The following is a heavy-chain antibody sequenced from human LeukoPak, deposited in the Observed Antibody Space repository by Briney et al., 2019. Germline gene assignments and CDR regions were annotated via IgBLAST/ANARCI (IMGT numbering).Heavy chain of an antibody. V-gene: IGHV3-15*04. CDR3: TTYGSGRKFDY. Sequence: SGGSLRLSCAASGFTFSSYEMNWVRQTPGKGLEWVGRIESKTDGGTTDYAALVKGRFTISRDDSTNTLYLQMNSLKSEDTAVYYCTTYGSGRKFDYWGQGVLVTVSS. D-gene: IGHD3-10*01. CDR1: GFTFSSYE. CDR2: IESKTDGGTT. J-gene: IGHJ4*02.